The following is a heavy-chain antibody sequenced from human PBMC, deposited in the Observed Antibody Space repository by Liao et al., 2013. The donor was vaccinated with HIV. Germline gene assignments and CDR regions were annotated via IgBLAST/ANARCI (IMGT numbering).Heavy chain of an antibody. Sequence: QLQLQESGPGLVKPSETLSLTCTVSGGSISSGDYYWGWIRQPPGKGLEWIGNIFYGGSTYYNPSLKSRVTVSLDTSRNQFSLRVTSVTAADTAVYYCARDSLTGEYYFDYWGQGTLVTVSS. V-gene: IGHV4-39*07. D-gene: IGHD1-20*01. CDR3: ARDSLTGEYYFDY. CDR2: IFYGGST. CDR1: GGSISSGDYY. J-gene: IGHJ4*02.